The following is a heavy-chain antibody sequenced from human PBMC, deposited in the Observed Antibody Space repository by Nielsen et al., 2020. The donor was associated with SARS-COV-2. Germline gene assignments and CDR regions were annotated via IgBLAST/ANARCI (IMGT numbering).Heavy chain of an antibody. CDR2: ISGSGGST. CDR3: AKPRIAVAGKGLDV. V-gene: IGHV3-23*01. Sequence: GESLKISCAASGFTFSSYAMSWVRQAPGKGLEWVSAISGSGGSTYYADSVKGRFTISRDNSKNTLYLQMNSLRAEDTAVYYCAKPRIAVAGKGLDVWGQGTTVTVSS. D-gene: IGHD6-19*01. J-gene: IGHJ6*02. CDR1: GFTFSSYA.